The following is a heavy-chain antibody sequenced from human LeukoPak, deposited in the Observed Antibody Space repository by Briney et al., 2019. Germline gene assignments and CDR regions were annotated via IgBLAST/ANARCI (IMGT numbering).Heavy chain of an antibody. J-gene: IGHJ3*02. V-gene: IGHV3-23*01. D-gene: IGHD5-18*01. CDR1: GFTFSAYG. CDR2: MGVSGDNV. Sequence: GGSLRLSCAASGFTFSAYGVTWVRQAPGKGLEWVSSMGVSGDNVHYADSVKGRFAISRDNSKNTLYLQMNSLRDEDAAVYYRAKDPNGYLGGCFYTWGQGKIVNGSS. CDR3: AKDPNGYLGGCFYT.